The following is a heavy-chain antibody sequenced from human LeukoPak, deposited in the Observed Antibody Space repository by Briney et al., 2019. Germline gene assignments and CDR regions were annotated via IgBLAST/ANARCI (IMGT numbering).Heavy chain of an antibody. CDR1: GFTFSGSA. D-gene: IGHD3-22*01. CDR2: IRSKANSYAT. J-gene: IGHJ4*02. V-gene: IGHV3-73*01. CDR3: AITYDSSGYYSPNLAFDY. Sequence: GGSLRLSCAASGFTFSGSAMHWVRQASGKGLEWVGRIRSKANSYATAYAASVKGRFTISRDDSKNTAYLQMNSLKTEDTAVYYCAITYDSSGYYSPNLAFDYWGQGTLVTVSS.